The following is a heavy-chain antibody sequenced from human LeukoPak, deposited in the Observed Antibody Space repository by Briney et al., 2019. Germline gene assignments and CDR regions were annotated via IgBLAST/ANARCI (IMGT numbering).Heavy chain of an antibody. CDR3: AKSVWYQLLPFDY. Sequence: PGGYLRLSCAASGFTFSSYAMSWVRQAPGKGLEWVSAISGSGGSTYYADSVKGRFTISRDNSKNTLYLQMNSLRAEDTAVYYCAKSVWYQLLPFDYWGQGTLVTVSS. D-gene: IGHD2-2*01. CDR2: ISGSGGST. V-gene: IGHV3-23*01. CDR1: GFTFSSYA. J-gene: IGHJ4*02.